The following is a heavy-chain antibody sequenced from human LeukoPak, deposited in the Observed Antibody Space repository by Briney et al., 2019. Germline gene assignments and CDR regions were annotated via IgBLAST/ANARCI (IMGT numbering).Heavy chain of an antibody. V-gene: IGHV3-20*04. CDR3: AKGIVVVIAADRDAFDI. D-gene: IGHD3-22*01. J-gene: IGHJ3*02. Sequence: GGSLRLSCAASGFTFDDYGMSWVRQAPGKGLEWVSGINWNGGSTGYADSVKGRFTISRDNAKNSLYLQMNSLRAEDTALYYCAKGIVVVIAADRDAFDIWGQGTMVTVSS. CDR1: GFTFDDYG. CDR2: INWNGGST.